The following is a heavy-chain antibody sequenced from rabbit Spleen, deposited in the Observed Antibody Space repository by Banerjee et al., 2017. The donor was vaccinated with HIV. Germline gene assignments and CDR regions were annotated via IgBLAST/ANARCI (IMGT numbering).Heavy chain of an antibody. D-gene: IGHD6-1*01. CDR3: ARDGYVSYGYATYFNL. CDR2: INIVTGKS. J-gene: IGHJ4*01. V-gene: IGHV1S45*01. CDR1: GFSFSDKDV. Sequence: QEQLVESGGGLVQPEGSLTLTCKASGFSFSDKDVMCWVRQAPGKGLEWIACINIVTGKSVYASWAKGRFTMSRTSSTTVTLQMTSLTAADTATYFCARDGYVSYGYATYFNLWGQGTLVTVS.